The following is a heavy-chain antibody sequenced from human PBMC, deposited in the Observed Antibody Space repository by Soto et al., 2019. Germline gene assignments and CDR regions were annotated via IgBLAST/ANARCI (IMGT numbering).Heavy chain of an antibody. CDR3: AIRLWGPGDY. Sequence: ASVKVSCKASGYTFTGYYMHWVRQAPGQGLEWMGRIIPILGIANYAQRFQGRVTITADKSTSTAYMELSSLRSEDTAVYYCAIRLWGPGDYWGQGTLVTVSS. D-gene: IGHD7-27*01. V-gene: IGHV1-69*02. CDR2: IIPILGIA. CDR1: GYTFTGYY. J-gene: IGHJ4*02.